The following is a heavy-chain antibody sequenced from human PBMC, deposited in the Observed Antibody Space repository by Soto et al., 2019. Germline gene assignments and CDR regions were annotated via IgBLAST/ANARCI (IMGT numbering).Heavy chain of an antibody. CDR3: ARQLGYCSSTSCYTGIYYYYGMDV. V-gene: IGHV4-39*01. CDR1: GGSISSSSYY. J-gene: IGHJ6*02. D-gene: IGHD2-2*02. CDR2: IYYSGST. Sequence: PSETLSLTCTVSGGSISSSSYYWGWIRQPPGKGLEWIGSIYYSGSTYYNPSLKSRVTISVDTSKNQFSLKLSSVTAADTAVYYCARQLGYCSSTSCYTGIYYYYGMDVWGQGTTVTVS.